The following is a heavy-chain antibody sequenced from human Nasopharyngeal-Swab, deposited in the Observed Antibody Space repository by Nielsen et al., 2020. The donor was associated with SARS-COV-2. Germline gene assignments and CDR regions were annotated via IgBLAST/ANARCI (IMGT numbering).Heavy chain of an antibody. J-gene: IGHJ4*02. CDR3: ARTGRDRAGAYDSSGYTFDY. Sequence: ASVKVSCKASGYTFTGYYMHWVRQAPGQGLEWMGRIIPNSGGTNYAQKFQGRVTMTRDTSINTAYMELSRLRSDDTAVYYCARTGRDRAGAYDSSGYTFDYWGQGTLVTVSS. CDR2: IIPNSGGT. D-gene: IGHD3-22*01. CDR1: GYTFTGYY. V-gene: IGHV1-2*06.